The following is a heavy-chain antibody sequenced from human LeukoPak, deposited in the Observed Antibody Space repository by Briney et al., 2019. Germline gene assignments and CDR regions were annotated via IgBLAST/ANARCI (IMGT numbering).Heavy chain of an antibody. CDR1: GFTFSSYA. J-gene: IGHJ3*02. Sequence: GRSLRLSCAASGFTFSSYAMHWVRQAPGKGLEWVAVISYDGSNKYYADSVKGRFTISRDNSKNTLYLQMNSLRAEDTAVYYCARGRYGGNSWFGAFDIWGQGTMVTVSS. CDR2: ISYDGSNK. V-gene: IGHV3-30*04. D-gene: IGHD4-23*01. CDR3: ARGRYGGNSWFGAFDI.